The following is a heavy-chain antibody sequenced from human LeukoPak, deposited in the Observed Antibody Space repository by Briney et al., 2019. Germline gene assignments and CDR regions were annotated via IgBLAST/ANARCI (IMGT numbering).Heavy chain of an antibody. CDR3: VRDRIPGATRGEFDF. CDR2: ISSDSDYI. Sequence: GGSLRLSCRVSGFTFGTYSMNWVRQAPGGGLEWVAAISSDSDYIYYGDSMKGRFTISRDNVKTALHLEMNNLRAEDTAVYFCVRDRIPGATRGEFDFWGQGTLVTVSS. CDR1: GFTFGTYS. J-gene: IGHJ4*02. V-gene: IGHV3-21*01. D-gene: IGHD1-26*01.